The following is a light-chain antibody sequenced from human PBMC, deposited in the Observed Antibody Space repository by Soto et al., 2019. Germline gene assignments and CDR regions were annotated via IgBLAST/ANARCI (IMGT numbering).Light chain of an antibody. V-gene: IGKV1-5*03. CDR1: QTISSW. CDR2: KAS. J-gene: IGKJ1*01. CDR3: QHYNSYSEA. Sequence: DIQMTQSPSTLSASVECIVTITFRSSQTISSWLAWYQQKPGKAPKLLIYKASTLKSGVPSRFSGSGSGTEFTLTISSLQPDDFATYYCQHYNSYSEAFGQGTKVDIK.